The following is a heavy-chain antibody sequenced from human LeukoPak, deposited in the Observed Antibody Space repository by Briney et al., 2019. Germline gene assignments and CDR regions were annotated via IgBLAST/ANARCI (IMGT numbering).Heavy chain of an antibody. Sequence: PGGSLRLSCAASGFTFSNYGIHWVRQAPGKGLEWVAFIRYDGSNKYYADSVKGRFTISRDNSKNTLYVQMNNLRAEDTAVYYCAKGASLRGEYCHDSSGSSGHYYYNMDVWGKGTTVTVSS. CDR3: AKGASLRGEYCHDSSGSSGHYYYNMDV. J-gene: IGHJ6*03. V-gene: IGHV3-30*02. D-gene: IGHD3-22*01. CDR1: GFTFSNYG. CDR2: IRYDGSNK.